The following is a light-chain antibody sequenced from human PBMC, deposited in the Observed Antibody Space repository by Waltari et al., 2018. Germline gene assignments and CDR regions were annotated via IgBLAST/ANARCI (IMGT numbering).Light chain of an antibody. CDR3: SSYTSSSTPEVV. J-gene: IGLJ2*01. CDR1: SSDVGGYNY. V-gene: IGLV2-14*01. CDR2: DVS. Sequence: QSALTQPASVSGSPGQSITISCTGTSSDVGGYNYVSWHQQHPGKAPKLMIYDVSNRPSGVSNRFSGSKSGNTASLTISGLQAEDEADYYCSSYTSSSTPEVVFGGGTKLTVL.